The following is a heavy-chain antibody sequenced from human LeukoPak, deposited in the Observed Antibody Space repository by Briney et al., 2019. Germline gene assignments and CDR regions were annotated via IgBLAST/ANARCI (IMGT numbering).Heavy chain of an antibody. Sequence: GGSLRLSCAASGFTFSTYAMHWVRQATGKGLEWLAAISYDGSNKYYEDSVKGRFTLSRDNAKNSLFLQMNSLRDEDTAVYYCVKDLLGDTYFFDCWGQGTLVTVSS. CDR3: VKDLLGDTYFFDC. CDR1: GFTFSTYA. D-gene: IGHD2-21*02. V-gene: IGHV3-30*04. J-gene: IGHJ4*02. CDR2: ISYDGSNK.